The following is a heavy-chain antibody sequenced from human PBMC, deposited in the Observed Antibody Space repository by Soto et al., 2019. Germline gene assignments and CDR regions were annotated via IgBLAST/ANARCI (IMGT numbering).Heavy chain of an antibody. CDR1: GGSISSGGYY. Sequence: PSETLALTCTVSGGSISSGGYYWSWIRQHPGKGLEWIGYIYYSGSTYYNPSLKSRVTISVDTSKNQFSLKLSSVTAADTAVYYCASQGKWYYYYMDVWGKGTTVTVSS. CDR2: IYYSGST. D-gene: IGHD1-26*01. V-gene: IGHV4-31*03. J-gene: IGHJ6*03. CDR3: ASQGKWYYYYMDV.